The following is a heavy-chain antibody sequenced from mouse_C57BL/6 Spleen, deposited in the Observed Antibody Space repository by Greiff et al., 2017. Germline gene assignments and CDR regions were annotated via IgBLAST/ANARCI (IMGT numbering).Heavy chain of an antibody. CDR1: GYAFSSYW. CDR2: IYPGDGDT. CDR3: ARWGLRREGYFDY. Sequence: QVQLQQSGAELVKPGASVKISCKASGYAFSSYWMNWVKQRPGKGLEWIGQIYPGDGDTNYNGKFKGKATLTADKSSSTAYMQLSSLTSEDSAVYFCARWGLRREGYFDYWGQGTTLTVSS. V-gene: IGHV1-80*01. J-gene: IGHJ2*01. D-gene: IGHD2-2*01.